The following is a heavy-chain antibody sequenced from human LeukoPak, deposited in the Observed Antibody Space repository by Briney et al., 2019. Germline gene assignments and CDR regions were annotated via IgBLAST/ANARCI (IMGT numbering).Heavy chain of an antibody. J-gene: IGHJ4*02. CDR2: INHSGST. V-gene: IGHV4-34*01. CDR3: ASLDRPLD. Sequence: PSETLSLTCAVYGGSFSGYYWSWIRQPPGKGLGWIGEINHSGSTNYNPSLKSRVIISVDTSKNQFSLKLSSVTAADTAVYYCASLDRPLDWGQGTLVTVSS. CDR1: GGSFSGYY.